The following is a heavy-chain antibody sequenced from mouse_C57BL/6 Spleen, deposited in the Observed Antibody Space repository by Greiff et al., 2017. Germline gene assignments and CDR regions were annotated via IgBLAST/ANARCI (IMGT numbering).Heavy chain of an antibody. CDR2: IHPNSGST. Sequence: QVQLQQPGAELVKPGASVKLSCKASGYTFTSYWMHWVKQRPGQGLEWIGMIHPNSGSTNYNEKFKSKATLTVDKSSSTAYMQLSSLTSEDSAVYYGARHRDYDWYFDVWGTGTTVTVSS. CDR3: ARHRDYDWYFDV. CDR1: GYTFTSYW. V-gene: IGHV1-64*01. J-gene: IGHJ1*03. D-gene: IGHD2-4*01.